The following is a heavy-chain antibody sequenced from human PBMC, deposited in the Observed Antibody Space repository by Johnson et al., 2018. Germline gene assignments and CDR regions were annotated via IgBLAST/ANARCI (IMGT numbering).Heavy chain of an antibody. Sequence: QVQLVQSGGGVVQPGRSXRLSCVASGFSFSNYGMHWVRQAPGKGLEWVAVLSYDGSDKYYGDSVKGRFTIPRDKSKNTLYLQMNSLRDEDTALYFCAKDVTYNYARGAFDIWGQGTMVTVSS. CDR3: AKDVTYNYARGAFDI. V-gene: IGHV3-30*18. CDR2: LSYDGSDK. CDR1: GFSFSNYG. J-gene: IGHJ3*02. D-gene: IGHD3-22*01.